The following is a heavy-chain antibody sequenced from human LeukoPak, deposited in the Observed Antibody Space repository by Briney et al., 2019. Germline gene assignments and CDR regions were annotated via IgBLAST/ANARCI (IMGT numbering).Heavy chain of an antibody. V-gene: IGHV3-48*03. J-gene: IGHJ4*02. Sequence: GGSLRLSCAASGFTFSSYEMNCVRQAPGKGLEWASYISSSGSTIYYADSVKGRFTISRDKAKNSLYLQMNSLRAEDTAVYYCAREFALGGYFDYWGQGTLVTVSS. CDR2: ISSSGSTI. CDR1: GFTFSSYE. D-gene: IGHD3-16*01. CDR3: AREFALGGYFDY.